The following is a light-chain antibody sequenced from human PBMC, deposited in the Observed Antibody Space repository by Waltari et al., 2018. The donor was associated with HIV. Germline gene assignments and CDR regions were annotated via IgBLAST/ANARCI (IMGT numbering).Light chain of an antibody. J-gene: IGKJ1*01. V-gene: IGKV1-5*03. CDR2: KAS. CDR1: QSIKAW. CDR3: QQYNPYPWT. Sequence: EIQMTQSPSTLSAFVGDRVTITCRASQSIKAWFAWYQQKPGKAPKLLIYKASTLEIGVPSRFSGSGSGTEFTLTISSLQPDDFATYYCQQYNPYPWTFGQGTKVEVK.